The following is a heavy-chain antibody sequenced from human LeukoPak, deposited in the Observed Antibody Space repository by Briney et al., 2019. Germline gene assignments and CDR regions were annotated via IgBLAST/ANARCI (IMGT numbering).Heavy chain of an antibody. V-gene: IGHV3-23*01. D-gene: IGHD3-10*01. CDR2: ISGSGGST. Sequence: GGSLRLSCAASGFTFSSYAMSWVRQAPGKGLEWVSAISGSGGSTYYADSVKGWFTISRDNSKNTLYLQMNSLRAEDTAVYYCAKGGFGELSQDDYWGQGTLVTVSS. CDR3: AKGGFGELSQDDY. J-gene: IGHJ4*02. CDR1: GFTFSSYA.